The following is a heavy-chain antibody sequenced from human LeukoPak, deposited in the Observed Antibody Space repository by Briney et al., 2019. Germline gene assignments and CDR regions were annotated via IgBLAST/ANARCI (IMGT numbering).Heavy chain of an antibody. Sequence: GGSLRLSCAASEFTFSSYSMNWVRQAPGKGLEWVSYITNSGNSKSYADSVKGRFTISRDNTKNSLYLHMNGLRAEDTAVYYCARTRSSGYLTFDHWGQGILVTVSS. J-gene: IGHJ4*02. CDR2: ITNSGNSK. CDR1: EFTFSSYS. V-gene: IGHV3-48*01. CDR3: ARTRSSGYLTFDH. D-gene: IGHD3-22*01.